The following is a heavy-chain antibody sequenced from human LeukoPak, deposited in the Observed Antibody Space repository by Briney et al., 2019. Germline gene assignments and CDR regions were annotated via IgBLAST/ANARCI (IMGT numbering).Heavy chain of an antibody. J-gene: IGHJ5*01. D-gene: IGHD3-16*01. V-gene: IGHV1-18*01. CDR3: VRDEFTAQAWFDF. Sequence: ASVKVSCKTSGYSFTNYGFSWVRQAPGQGLEWMGWISANTGHANYAQNLQGRVTLTTDTSTATAYMELRSLRFDDTAVYYCVRDEFTAQAWFDFWGQGTRSPSPQ. CDR1: GYSFTNYG. CDR2: ISANTGHA.